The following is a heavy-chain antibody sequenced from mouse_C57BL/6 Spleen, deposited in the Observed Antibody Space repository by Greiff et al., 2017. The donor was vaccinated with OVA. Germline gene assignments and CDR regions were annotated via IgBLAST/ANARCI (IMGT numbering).Heavy chain of an antibody. D-gene: IGHD1-3*01. CDR1: GFTFSNYW. CDR2: IRLKSDNYAT. J-gene: IGHJ1*03. CDR3: TGRVKRYFDV. Sequence: EVQLVESGGGLVQPGGSMKLSCVASGFTFSNYWMNWVRQSPEKGLEWVAQIRLKSDNYATHYAESVKGRFTISRDDSKSSVYLQMNNLRAEDTGIYYCTGRVKRYFDVWGTGTTVTVSS. V-gene: IGHV6-3*01.